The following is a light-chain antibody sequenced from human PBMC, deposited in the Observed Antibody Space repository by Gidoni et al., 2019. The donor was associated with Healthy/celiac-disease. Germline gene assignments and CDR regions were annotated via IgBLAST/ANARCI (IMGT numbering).Light chain of an antibody. CDR3: QQSYSTPRT. J-gene: IGKJ2*02. CDR1: QSISSY. V-gene: IGKV1-39*01. Sequence: IQMTQSPSSLSASVGARVTIPCRASQSISSYLNWYQQKPGKATKRLIYAASSLQSGVPARFSGSGSGTDFTLTISRLQPEDFATYYCQQSYSTPRTFGQGTRLEIK. CDR2: AAS.